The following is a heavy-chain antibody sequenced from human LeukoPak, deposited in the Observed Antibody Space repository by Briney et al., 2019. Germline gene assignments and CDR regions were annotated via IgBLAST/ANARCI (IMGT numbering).Heavy chain of an antibody. CDR2: VDTSGRT. CDR3: ARHWSHSVAQFGRYYWFDP. J-gene: IGHJ5*02. V-gene: IGHV4-4*07. CDR1: GGSISGYY. Sequence: SETLSLTCTVSGGSISGYYWSWIRQPAGKGLEWIGHVDTSGRTNYNSSLMSRVTMSADTSKNQFSLRLTSVTAADTAVYYCARHWSHSVAQFGRYYWFDPWGQGTLVTVSS. D-gene: IGHD2-15*01.